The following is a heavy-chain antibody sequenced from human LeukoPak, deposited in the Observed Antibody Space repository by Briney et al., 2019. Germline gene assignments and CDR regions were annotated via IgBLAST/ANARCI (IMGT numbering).Heavy chain of an antibody. CDR1: GFTFSSYS. V-gene: IGHV3-48*04. J-gene: IGHJ4*02. CDR2: ISSSGSTI. CDR3: ARDERLGFESVLSDY. D-gene: IGHD1-1*01. Sequence: QCGGSLRLSCAASGFTFSSYSMNWVRQAPGKGLEWVSYISSSGSTIYYADSVKGRFTISRDNAKNSLYLQMNSLRAEDTAVYYCARDERLGFESVLSDYWGQGTLVTVSS.